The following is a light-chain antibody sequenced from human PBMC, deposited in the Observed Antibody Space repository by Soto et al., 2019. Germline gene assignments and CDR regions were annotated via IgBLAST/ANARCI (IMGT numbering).Light chain of an antibody. J-gene: IGLJ1*01. CDR2: RNN. V-gene: IGLV1-47*03. Sequence: QSVLTQPPSASGTPGQKVTISCSGSSSNIGDNYVYWHQQLPGTAPKLLIYRNNQRPSGVPDRFSGSKSGTSASLAISGLWSVDEADYYCAAWDDSLSGYVFGPGTKVTVL. CDR3: AAWDDSLSGYV. CDR1: SSNIGDNY.